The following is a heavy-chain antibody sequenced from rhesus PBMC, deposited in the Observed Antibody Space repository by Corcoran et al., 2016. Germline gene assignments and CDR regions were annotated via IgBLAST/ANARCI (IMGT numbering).Heavy chain of an antibody. CDR1: GDSITDTDY. V-gene: IGHV4-160*01. D-gene: IGHD1-44*01. J-gene: IGHJ4*01. Sequence: QVQLQGSGPGLVKPSETLSVHCTVSGDSITDTDYWNFIRQAPGRGPAWGGRVYVPHAIPVYTPSLGSLVTISSDPSKSQVPLTLPSLTAADTALYYCVRATGTTSSYYFDAWGQGVLVTVSS. CDR2: VYVPHAIP. CDR3: VRATGTTSSYYFDA.